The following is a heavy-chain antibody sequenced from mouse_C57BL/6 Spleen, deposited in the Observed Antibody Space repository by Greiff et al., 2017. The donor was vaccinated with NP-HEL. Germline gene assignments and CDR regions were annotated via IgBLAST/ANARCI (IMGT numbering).Heavy chain of an antibody. CDR2: INPNNGGT. CDR1: GYTFTDYN. J-gene: IGHJ2*01. V-gene: IGHV1-18*01. Sequence: EVQLQQSGPELVKPGASVKIPCKASGYTFTDYNMDWVKQSHGKSLEWIGDINPNNGGTIYNQKFKGKATLTVDKSSSTAYMELRSLTSEDTAVYYCARGGSMTDPPYYFDYWGQGTTLTVSS. CDR3: ARGGSMTDPPYYFDY. D-gene: IGHD2-3*01.